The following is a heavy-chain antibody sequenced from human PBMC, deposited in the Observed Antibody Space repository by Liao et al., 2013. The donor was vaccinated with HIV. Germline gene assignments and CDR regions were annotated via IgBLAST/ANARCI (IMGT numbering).Heavy chain of an antibody. V-gene: IGHV4-61*02. CDR3: ARDGGQQLVRAAFDI. CDR1: GGSISSGSYY. Sequence: QVQLQESGPGLLKPSETLSLTCTVSGGSISSGSYYWSWIRQPAGKGLEWIGRIYTSGSTNYNPSLKSRVTISVDTSKNQFSLKLSSVTAADTAVYYCARDGGQQLVRAAFDIWGQGTMVTVSS. J-gene: IGHJ3*02. D-gene: IGHD6-13*01. CDR2: IYTSGST.